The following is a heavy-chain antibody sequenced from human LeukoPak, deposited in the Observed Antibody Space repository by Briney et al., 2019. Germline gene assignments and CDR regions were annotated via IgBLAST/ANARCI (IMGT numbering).Heavy chain of an antibody. D-gene: IGHD4-23*01. J-gene: IGHJ5*02. CDR2: IIPIFGTA. CDR1: GGTFSSYA. V-gene: IGHV1-69*13. Sequence: SVKVSCKASGGTFSSYAISWVRQAPGQGLEWMGGIIPIFGTANYAQKFQGRVTITADESTSTAYMELSSLRSEDTAVYYCARLGPHYGGNPDNWFDPWGQGTLVTVSS. CDR3: ARLGPHYGGNPDNWFDP.